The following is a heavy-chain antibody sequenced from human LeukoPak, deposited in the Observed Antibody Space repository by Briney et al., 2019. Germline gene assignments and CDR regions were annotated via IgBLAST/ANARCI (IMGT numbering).Heavy chain of an antibody. V-gene: IGHV4-59*02. CDR1: GGSVSDYY. CDR2: IYHTGST. CDR3: ASRKLGNDY. D-gene: IGHD7-27*01. J-gene: IGHJ4*02. Sequence: KASETLSLTCTISGGSVSDYYWSWIRQSPGKGLEWIGYIYHTGSTSYSPSLKGRVTISADTSQNQFSLKLSSVTAADTAVYYCASRKLGNDYWGQGTLVTVSS.